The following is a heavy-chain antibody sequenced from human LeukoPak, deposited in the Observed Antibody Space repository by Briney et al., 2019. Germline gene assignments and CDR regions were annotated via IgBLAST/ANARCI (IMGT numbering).Heavy chain of an antibody. CDR1: GFTFTTYT. Sequence: GGSLRLSCAASGFTFTTYTMHWLRQAPGKGLEWVSSISSRSSHIDYTDSVKGRFIIFRDNAKNSLYLQMNSLRAEDTAVYYCAREGNSWYDYWGQGTLVTVSS. V-gene: IGHV3-21*01. D-gene: IGHD6-13*01. CDR2: ISSRSSHI. J-gene: IGHJ4*02. CDR3: AREGNSWYDY.